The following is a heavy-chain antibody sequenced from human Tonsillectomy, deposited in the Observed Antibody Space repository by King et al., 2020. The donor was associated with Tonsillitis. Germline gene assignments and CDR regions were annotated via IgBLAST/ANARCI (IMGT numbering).Heavy chain of an antibody. CDR1: GGSISRFY. CDR2: IYISGNT. CDR3: ASLIYDSSGYWNPGDY. V-gene: IGHV4-4*07. J-gene: IGHJ4*02. Sequence: VQLQESGPGLVKPSETLSLTCTVSGGSISRFYWSWIRQPAGKGLEWIGRIYISGNTNYNPSLRSRVTMSVETSKNQFSLKLSSVTAEDPAVYYCASLIYDSSGYWNPGDYWGQGTLVTVSS. D-gene: IGHD3-22*01.